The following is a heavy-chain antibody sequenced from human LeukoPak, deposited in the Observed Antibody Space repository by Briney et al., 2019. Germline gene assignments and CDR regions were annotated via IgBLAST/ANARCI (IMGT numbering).Heavy chain of an antibody. V-gene: IGHV3-23*01. CDR2: ISGSGGST. D-gene: IGHD2-15*01. J-gene: IGHJ4*02. Sequence: GGSLRLSCAASGFTFSSYAMSWVRQAPGKGLEWVSAISGSGGSTYYADSLKGRFTISRDNSKNTLYLQMNSLRDEDTAVYYCANALGYCSGGSCYQNHYWGQGTLVTVSS. CDR1: GFTFSSYA. CDR3: ANALGYCSGGSCYQNHY.